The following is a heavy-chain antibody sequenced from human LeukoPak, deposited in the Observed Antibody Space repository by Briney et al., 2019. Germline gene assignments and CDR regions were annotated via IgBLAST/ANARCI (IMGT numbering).Heavy chain of an antibody. V-gene: IGHV3-23*01. CDR1: GFTFSSYG. Sequence: PGGTLRLSCAASGFTFSSYGMHWVRQAPGKGLEWVSGIIGGGGSTYYADSVKGRFTISGDNSRNTLLLQMNSLRAEDTAVYYCAHGAMYQLDYWGQGTLVTVSS. CDR3: AHGAMYQLDY. CDR2: IIGGGGST. J-gene: IGHJ4*02. D-gene: IGHD2-2*01.